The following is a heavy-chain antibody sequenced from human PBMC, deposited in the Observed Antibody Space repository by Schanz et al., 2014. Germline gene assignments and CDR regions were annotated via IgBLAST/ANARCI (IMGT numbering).Heavy chain of an antibody. J-gene: IGHJ6*03. CDR3: AKGPYYYYYMDV. CDR1: GFTFSSYS. V-gene: IGHV3-23*04. CDR2: LSEGGGGT. Sequence: EVQLVESGGGLVQPGGSLRLSCTASGFTFSSYSMNWVRQAPGKGLEWVSALSEGGGGTHYADSVRGRFTISSDSSKNTLYLQMTSLRADDTAVYYCAKGPYYYYYMDVWGNGTTVTVSS.